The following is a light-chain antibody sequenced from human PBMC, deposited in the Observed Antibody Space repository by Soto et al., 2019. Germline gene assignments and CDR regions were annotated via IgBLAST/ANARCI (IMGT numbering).Light chain of an antibody. CDR2: QTS. Sequence: EIVLTQSPATLSSFPGDRVTLSCRASQYINTRLAWYQHRPGQAPRLLIYQTSLRAAGIPARFSASGSGTDFTLTISDVQPEDFAAYYCHQRQSWPRTFGQGTKVDI. CDR1: QYINTR. J-gene: IGKJ1*01. V-gene: IGKV3-11*01. CDR3: HQRQSWPRT.